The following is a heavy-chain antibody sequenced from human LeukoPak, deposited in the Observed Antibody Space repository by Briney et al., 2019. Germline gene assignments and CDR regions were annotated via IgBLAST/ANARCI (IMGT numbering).Heavy chain of an antibody. D-gene: IGHD5-24*01. CDR2: IYYSGST. J-gene: IGHJ4*02. V-gene: IGHV4-59*01. CDR1: GGSFSGYY. CDR3: ARAARSVPYFDY. Sequence: PSETLSLTCAVYGGSFSGYYWSWIRQPPGKGLEWIGYIYYSGSTNYNPSLKSRVTISVDTSKNQFSLKLSSVTAADTAVYYCARAARSVPYFDYWGQGTLVTVSS.